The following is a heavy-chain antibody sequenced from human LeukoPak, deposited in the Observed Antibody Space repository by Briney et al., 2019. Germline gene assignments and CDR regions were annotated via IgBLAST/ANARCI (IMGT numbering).Heavy chain of an antibody. Sequence: PGGSLRVSCAASGFTFSSYSMNWVRQAPGNGLEWVSSISSSSSYIYYADSVKGRFTISRDNAKNSLYLQMNSLRAEDTAVYYCAREYCSSTSCDDAFDIWGQGTMVTVSS. CDR1: GFTFSSYS. CDR3: AREYCSSTSCDDAFDI. CDR2: ISSSSSYI. V-gene: IGHV3-21*01. D-gene: IGHD2-2*01. J-gene: IGHJ3*02.